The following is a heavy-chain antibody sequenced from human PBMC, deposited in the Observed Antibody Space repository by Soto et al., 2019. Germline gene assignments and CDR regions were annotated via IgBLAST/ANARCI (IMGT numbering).Heavy chain of an antibody. J-gene: IGHJ4*02. CDR1: GFTFSSYG. Sequence: QVQLVESGGGVVQPGRSLRLSCAASGFTFSSYGMHWVRQAPGKGLEWVAVISYDGSNKYYADSVKGRFTISRDNSKNTLYLHMNSLRAEDTAVYYCAKLGATTPSDYWGQGTLVTVSS. CDR3: AKLGATTPSDY. V-gene: IGHV3-30*18. D-gene: IGHD1-26*01. CDR2: ISYDGSNK.